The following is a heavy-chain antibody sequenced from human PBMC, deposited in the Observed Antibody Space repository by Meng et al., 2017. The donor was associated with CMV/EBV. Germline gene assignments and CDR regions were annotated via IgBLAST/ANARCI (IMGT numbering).Heavy chain of an antibody. CDR3: ARGGASSGYDLIDY. Sequence: QGQLGQSGSEVKKPGASFKAACKASGYAFTSYGISWVRQAPGQGLEWMGWISAYNGNTNYAQKLQGRVTMTTDTSTSTAYMELRSLRSDDTAVYYCARGGASSGYDLIDYWGQGTLVTVSS. CDR1: GYAFTSYG. D-gene: IGHD5-12*01. V-gene: IGHV1-18*01. J-gene: IGHJ4*02. CDR2: ISAYNGNT.